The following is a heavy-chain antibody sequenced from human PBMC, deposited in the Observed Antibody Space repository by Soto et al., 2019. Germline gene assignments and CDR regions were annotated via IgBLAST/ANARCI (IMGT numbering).Heavy chain of an antibody. CDR1: GFTFSSYA. Sequence: GGSLRLSCAASGFTFSSYAMHWVRQAPGKGLEWVAVISYDGSNKYYADSVKGRFTISRDNSKNTLYLQMNSLRAEDTAVYYCADGAGSSGYFDYWGQGTLVTVSS. V-gene: IGHV3-30-3*01. J-gene: IGHJ4*02. CDR3: ADGAGSSGYFDY. D-gene: IGHD3-22*01. CDR2: ISYDGSNK.